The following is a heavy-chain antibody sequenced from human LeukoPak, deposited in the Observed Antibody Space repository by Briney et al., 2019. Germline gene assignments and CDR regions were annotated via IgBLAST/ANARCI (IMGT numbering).Heavy chain of an antibody. Sequence: GGSLRLSCAASGFTFNTYGMSWVRQAPGKGLEWVSYISSSGSTIYYADSVEGRFTISRDNAKNSLYLQMNSLRAEDTAVYYCARGGGSDYYFDYWGQGTLVTVSS. CDR2: ISSSGSTI. CDR1: GFTFNTYG. CDR3: ARGGGSDYYFDY. D-gene: IGHD1-26*01. V-gene: IGHV3-48*04. J-gene: IGHJ4*02.